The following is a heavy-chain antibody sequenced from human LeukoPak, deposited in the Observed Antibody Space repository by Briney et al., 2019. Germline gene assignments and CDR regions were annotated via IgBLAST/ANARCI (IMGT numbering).Heavy chain of an antibody. D-gene: IGHD2-21*01. CDR3: ARTVGDRADP. J-gene: IGHJ5*02. V-gene: IGHV1-18*01. CDR1: GDPFTTYG. CDR2: ISANSGDT. Sequence: ASVQLSCKASGDPFTTYGFIWVRQAPGLGLEWMGWISANSGDTKYGQSFQGRVTMTTDTTTETAYMELRSLRFDDTAIYYCARTVGDRADPWGQGSLVTVSS.